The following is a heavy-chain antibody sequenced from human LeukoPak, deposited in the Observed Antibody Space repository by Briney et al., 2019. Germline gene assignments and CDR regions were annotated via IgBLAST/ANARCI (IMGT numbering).Heavy chain of an antibody. CDR3: ARLPTTGWVDY. CDR2: IYHSGST. J-gene: IGHJ4*02. Sequence: SETLSLTCAVSGYSISSGYYWGWIRQPPVKGLEWIGGIYHSGSTYYNPSLKSRVTISVDTSKNQFSLKLSSVTAADTAVYYCARLPTTGWVDYWGQGTLVTVSS. CDR1: GYSISSGYY. D-gene: IGHD4-17*01. V-gene: IGHV4-38-2*01.